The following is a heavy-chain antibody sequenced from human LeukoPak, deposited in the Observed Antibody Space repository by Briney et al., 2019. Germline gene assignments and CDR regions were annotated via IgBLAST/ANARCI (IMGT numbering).Heavy chain of an antibody. Sequence: KSSETLSLTCTVSGGSISSYYWSWIRQPPGKGLEWIGYIYYSGSTNYNPSLKSRVTISVDTSKNQFSLKLSSVTAADTAVYYCARFGVLWFGDPPGWFDPWGQGTLVTVSS. CDR2: IYYSGST. CDR1: GGSISSYY. V-gene: IGHV4-59*01. D-gene: IGHD3-10*01. J-gene: IGHJ5*02. CDR3: ARFGVLWFGDPPGWFDP.